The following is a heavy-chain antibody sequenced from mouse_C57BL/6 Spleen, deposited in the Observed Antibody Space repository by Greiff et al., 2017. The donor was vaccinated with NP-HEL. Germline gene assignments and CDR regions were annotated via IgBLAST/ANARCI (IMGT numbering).Heavy chain of an antibody. CDR3: ARRDSNYPAWFAY. CDR1: GYTFTSYW. J-gene: IGHJ3*01. V-gene: IGHV1-9*01. CDR2: ILPGSGST. Sequence: QVQLQQPGAELVMPGASVKLSCKASGYTFTSYWMHWVKQRPGHGLEWIGEILPGSGSTNYNEKFKGKATFTADTSSNTAYMQLSSLTTEDSAIYYCARRDSNYPAWFAYWGQGTLVTVSA. D-gene: IGHD2-5*01.